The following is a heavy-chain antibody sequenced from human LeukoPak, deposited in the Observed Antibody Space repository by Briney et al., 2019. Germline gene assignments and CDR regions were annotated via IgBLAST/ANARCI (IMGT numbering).Heavy chain of an antibody. CDR2: INHSGST. CDR1: GGPFSGYY. CDR3: ARVHLGYYYGSGSLDY. D-gene: IGHD3-10*01. J-gene: IGHJ4*02. Sequence: SETLSLTCAVYGGPFSGYYWSWIRQPPGKGLEWIGEINHSGSTNYNPSLKSRVTISVDTSKNQFSLKLSSVTAADTAVYYCARVHLGYYYGSGSLDYWGQGTLVTVSS. V-gene: IGHV4-34*01.